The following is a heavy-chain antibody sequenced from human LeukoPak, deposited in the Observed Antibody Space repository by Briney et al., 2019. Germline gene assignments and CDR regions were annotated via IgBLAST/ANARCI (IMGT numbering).Heavy chain of an antibody. Sequence: PGGSLRLSCAASGFTFSSYEMNWVRQAPGKGLDWVAFIRYDGTSEYYADSVKGRFTISRDNSKNTLYLQMNSLRAEDTAVYYCAKDRYSVYDFPFYYFDYWGQGTLVTVSS. D-gene: IGHD5/OR15-5a*01. V-gene: IGHV3-30*02. J-gene: IGHJ4*02. CDR3: AKDRYSVYDFPFYYFDY. CDR2: IRYDGTSE. CDR1: GFTFSSYE.